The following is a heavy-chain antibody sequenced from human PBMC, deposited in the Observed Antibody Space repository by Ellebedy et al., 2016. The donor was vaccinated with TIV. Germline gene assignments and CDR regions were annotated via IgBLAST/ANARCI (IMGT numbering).Heavy chain of an antibody. Sequence: ASVKVSCKASGYTFTSYAMHWVRQAPGQRLEWMGWINAGNGNTKYSQKFQGRVTITRDTSASTAYMELSSLRSEDTAVYYCARDGFGAAAGTIDYWGQGTLVTVSS. CDR1: GYTFTSYA. J-gene: IGHJ4*02. D-gene: IGHD6-13*01. V-gene: IGHV1-3*01. CDR3: ARDGFGAAAGTIDY. CDR2: INAGNGNT.